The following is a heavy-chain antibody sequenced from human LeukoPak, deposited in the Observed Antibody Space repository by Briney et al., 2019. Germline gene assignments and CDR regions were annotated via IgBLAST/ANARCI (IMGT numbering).Heavy chain of an antibody. D-gene: IGHD2-2*01. V-gene: IGHV3-23*01. CDR3: AKDDFCSSASCYFDY. Sequence: QAGGSLRLSCAASGFTFSSYAMGWVRQAPGKGLEWVSAISGSGGSTYYADSVKGRFTISRDNSKNTLYLQMNSLRAEDTAVYYCAKDDFCSSASCYFDYWGQGTLVTVSS. CDR2: ISGSGGST. J-gene: IGHJ4*02. CDR1: GFTFSSYA.